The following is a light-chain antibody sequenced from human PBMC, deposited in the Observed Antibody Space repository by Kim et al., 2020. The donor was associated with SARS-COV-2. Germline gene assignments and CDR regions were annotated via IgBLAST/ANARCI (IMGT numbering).Light chain of an antibody. CDR3: KVWDSIGV. CDR1: NVGSTH. CDR2: DDR. J-gene: IGLJ2*01. Sequence: VSVASGNTAGVSCGGDNVGSTHVRWNQQQAGQPRVLVLYDDRDRPSGIPARFSGSNSGNTATLTVSRVEARDEADYYCKVWDSIGVFGGGTRLTVL. V-gene: IGLV3-21*03.